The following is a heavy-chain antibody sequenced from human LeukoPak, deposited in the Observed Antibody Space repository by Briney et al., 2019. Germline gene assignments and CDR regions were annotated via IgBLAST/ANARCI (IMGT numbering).Heavy chain of an antibody. Sequence: PSETLSLTCTVSGGSLRNYYWSWIRQPPGKGLEWIGNIYYSGTTKYNPSLESRVTISIDNQFSLKLTSVTAADTAVYYCARLVAASGNFDYWGQGTLVTVSS. CDR3: ARLVAASGNFDY. CDR2: IYYSGTT. D-gene: IGHD1-1*01. CDR1: GGSLRNYY. V-gene: IGHV4-59*08. J-gene: IGHJ4*02.